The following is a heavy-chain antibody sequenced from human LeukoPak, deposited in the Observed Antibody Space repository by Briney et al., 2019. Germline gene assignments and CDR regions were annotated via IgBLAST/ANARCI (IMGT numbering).Heavy chain of an antibody. Sequence: ASVKVSCKASGYTFTGYYMHWVRQAPGQGLEWMGWINPNSGGTNYAQKFQGRVTMTRDTSISTAYMELSRLRSDDTAVYYCASDTLDYDFWSGYSKYYYYYYMDVWGKGTTFTVSS. V-gene: IGHV1-2*02. J-gene: IGHJ6*03. CDR2: INPNSGGT. CDR3: ASDTLDYDFWSGYSKYYYYYYMDV. D-gene: IGHD3-3*01. CDR1: GYTFTGYY.